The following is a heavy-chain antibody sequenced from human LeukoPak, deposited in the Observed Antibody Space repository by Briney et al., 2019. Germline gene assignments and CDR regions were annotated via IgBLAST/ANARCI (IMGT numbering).Heavy chain of an antibody. D-gene: IGHD3-3*01. CDR3: ARTPGPSGYEYYYMDV. Sequence: PSETLSLTCTVSGGSISSGSYYWSWIRQPAGKGLEWIGRIYTSGSTNYNPSLKSRVTISVDTSKNQFSLKLSSVTAADTAVYYCARTPGPSGYEYYYMDVWGKGTTVTISS. CDR2: IYTSGST. CDR1: GGSISSGSYY. V-gene: IGHV4-61*02. J-gene: IGHJ6*03.